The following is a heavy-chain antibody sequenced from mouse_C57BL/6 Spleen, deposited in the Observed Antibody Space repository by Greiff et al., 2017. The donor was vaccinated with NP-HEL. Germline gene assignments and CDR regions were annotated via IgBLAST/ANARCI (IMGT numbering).Heavy chain of an antibody. V-gene: IGHV2-2*01. CDR3: ALQKDGDPWDYAMDD. J-gene: IGHJ4*01. CDR1: GFSLTSYG. CDR2: IWSGGST. Sequence: VQLQESGPGLVQPSQSLSISCTVSGFSLTSYGVHWVRQSPGKGLEWLGVIWSGGSTDYNAAFISSLSISKDNSKSQVFFKMNSLQADDTAIYYCALQKDGDPWDYAMDDWGQGTSVTVSS. D-gene: IGHD2-13*01.